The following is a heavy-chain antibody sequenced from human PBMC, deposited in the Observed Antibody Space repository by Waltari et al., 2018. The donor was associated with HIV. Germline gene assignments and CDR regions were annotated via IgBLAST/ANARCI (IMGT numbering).Heavy chain of an antibody. CDR3: ARGGGPNSTGH. D-gene: IGHD3-16*01. V-gene: IGHV1-2*02. CDR1: GYRFTSYY. Sequence: QVQLMQSGAEVKKPGASVKVSCEASGYRFTSYYIYWVRQAPGKGLEWMGLIKPKSGGTNYARRFEGEVNLTRDTSINTVFLEFNRLTLDHTAFYYCARGGGPNSTGHWGQGTLITVSS. J-gene: IGHJ4*02. CDR2: IKPKSGGT.